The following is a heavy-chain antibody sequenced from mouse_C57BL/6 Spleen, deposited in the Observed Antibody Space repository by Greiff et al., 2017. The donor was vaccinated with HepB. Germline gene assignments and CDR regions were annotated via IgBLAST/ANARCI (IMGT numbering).Heavy chain of an antibody. CDR2: IDPSDSYT. Sequence: QVQLQQPGAELVMPGASVKLSCKASGYTFTSYWMHWVKLRPGQGLEWIGEIDPSDSYTNYNQKFKGKSTLTVNKSSSTAYMQLSSLTSEDSAVYYCARRRNYYGSSYFDYWGQGTTLTVSS. CDR1: GYTFTSYW. J-gene: IGHJ2*01. D-gene: IGHD1-1*01. V-gene: IGHV1-69*01. CDR3: ARRRNYYGSSYFDY.